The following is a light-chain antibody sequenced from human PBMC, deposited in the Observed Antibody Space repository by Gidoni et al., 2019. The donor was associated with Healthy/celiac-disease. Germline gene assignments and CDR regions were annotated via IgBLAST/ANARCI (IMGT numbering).Light chain of an antibody. CDR1: QSVSSY. V-gene: IGKV3-11*01. Sequence: DIVLTQSPATLSLSPGERATLSCRASQSVSSYLAWYQQKPGKAPRLLIYDASNRATGIPARFSGSGSGTDFTLTISSLEPEDFAVYYCQQRSNWPGTFGQGTKVEIK. J-gene: IGKJ1*01. CDR2: DAS. CDR3: QQRSNWPGT.